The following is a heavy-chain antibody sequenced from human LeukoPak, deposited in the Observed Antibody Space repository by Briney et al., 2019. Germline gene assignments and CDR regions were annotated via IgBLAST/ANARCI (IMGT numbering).Heavy chain of an antibody. J-gene: IGHJ4*02. CDR3: ARDGRGAVAGFDY. Sequence: GGSLRLSCAASAFTFTNHDMSWVRQAPGEGLEWVSSISTTGDRTYYADSVKGRFTISRDNAKNTLYLQMNSLRAEDTAVYYCARDGRGAVAGFDYWGQGTLVTVSS. D-gene: IGHD6-19*01. CDR1: AFTFTNHD. CDR2: ISTTGDRT. V-gene: IGHV3-23*01.